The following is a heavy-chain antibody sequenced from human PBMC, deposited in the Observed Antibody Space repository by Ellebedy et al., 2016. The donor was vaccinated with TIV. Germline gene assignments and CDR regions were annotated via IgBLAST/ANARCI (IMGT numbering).Heavy chain of an antibody. CDR2: ISGSGGST. J-gene: IGHJ6*02. CDR3: ARGQTTNAMDV. D-gene: IGHD1-14*01. CDR1: GITFSSYA. V-gene: IGHV3-23*01. Sequence: GESLKISCAASGITFSSYAMSWVRQAPGKGLEWVSGISGSGGSTYYADSVKGRFIISKDNANNSLTLHMTSLTAADTAVYYCARGQTTNAMDVWGQGTTVTVSS.